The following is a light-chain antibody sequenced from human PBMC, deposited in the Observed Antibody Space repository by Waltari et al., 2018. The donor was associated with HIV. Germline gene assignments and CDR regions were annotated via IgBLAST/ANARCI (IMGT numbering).Light chain of an antibody. V-gene: IGKV4-1*01. CDR2: WAS. CDR1: RSLLYSKNNYDY. Sequence: DVVVTPSSHPLALFVGERATFNSKSTRSLLYSKNNYDYLAWYQQKPGQPPKLLIYWASTRQSGVPDRFNGSGSGTNFALTISRLQAEDAAVYYCQQYHRVPYTFGQGTKLEI. J-gene: IGKJ2*01. CDR3: QQYHRVPYT.